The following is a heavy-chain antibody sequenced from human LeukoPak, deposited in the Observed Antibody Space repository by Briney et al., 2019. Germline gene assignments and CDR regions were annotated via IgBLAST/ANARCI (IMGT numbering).Heavy chain of an antibody. D-gene: IGHD1-26*01. CDR3: AKDHKEGWRGSYLYY. J-gene: IGHJ4*02. CDR1: GFTFSSYA. V-gene: IGHV3-23*01. CDR2: MSGSGSRT. Sequence: GGSLRLSCAASGFTFSSYAMSWVRQAPGKGRGWVSAMSGSGSRTYYADSVKCRFTISRDNSKNTLYLQMTSLRAEDTALYYCAKDHKEGWRGSYLYYWGQGTLVTVSS.